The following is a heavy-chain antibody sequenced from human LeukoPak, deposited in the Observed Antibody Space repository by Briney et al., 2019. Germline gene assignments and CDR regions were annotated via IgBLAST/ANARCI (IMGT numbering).Heavy chain of an antibody. Sequence: PSETLSLTCTVSGGSINGSIWAWIRQPAGKGLEWIGRVFSSGSTNSNPSLTSRLTISVDNSKNQFSLRLSSVTAADTAMYYCARDTGLLRTLDIWGQGTMVTVGS. CDR1: GGSINGSI. CDR2: VFSSGST. J-gene: IGHJ3*02. CDR3: ARDTGLLRTLDI. D-gene: IGHD1-26*01. V-gene: IGHV4-4*07.